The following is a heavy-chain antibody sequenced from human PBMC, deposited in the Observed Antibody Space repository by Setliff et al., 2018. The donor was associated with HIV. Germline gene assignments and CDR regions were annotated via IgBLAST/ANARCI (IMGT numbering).Heavy chain of an antibody. CDR1: GGSFSNYY. D-gene: IGHD2-21*02. V-gene: IGHV4-34*01. J-gene: IGHJ3*02. Sequence: PSETLSLTCTVYGGSFSNYYTNWIRQPPGKGLEWIGELSPSGTTRSNPSLQSRVTISLDTSNNQFSLKLTSVTAADTAMYYCARGQGCGGGCHYAFEMWGQGTMVTVSS. CDR3: ARGQGCGGGCHYAFEM. CDR2: LSPSGTT.